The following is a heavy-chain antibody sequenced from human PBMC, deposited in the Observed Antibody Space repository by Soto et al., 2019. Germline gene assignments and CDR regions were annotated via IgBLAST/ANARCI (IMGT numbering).Heavy chain of an antibody. CDR1: GGSFSGYY. CDR2: INHSGST. Sequence: QVQLQQWGAGLLKPSETLSLTCAVYGGSFSGYYWSWIRQPPGKGLEWIGEINHSGSTNYNPSLKSRFTISVDTSKNQFSLKLSSVTAADTAVYYCAREPRYYDFWSGYPLPSAARYYYMDVWGKGTTVTVSS. V-gene: IGHV4-34*01. D-gene: IGHD3-3*01. J-gene: IGHJ6*03. CDR3: AREPRYYDFWSGYPLPSAARYYYMDV.